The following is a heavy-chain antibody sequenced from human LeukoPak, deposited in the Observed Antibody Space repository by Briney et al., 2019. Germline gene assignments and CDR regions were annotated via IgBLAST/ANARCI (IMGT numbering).Heavy chain of an antibody. V-gene: IGHV3-33*01. J-gene: IGHJ5*02. Sequence: GRSLRLSCAASGFTFSSYGMHWVRQAPGKGLEWVAVIWYDGSNKYYADSVKGRFTISRDNSKNTLYLQMNSLRAEDTAVYYCARALSSGSYDWFDPWGQGTLVTVSS. CDR3: ARALSSGSYDWFDP. CDR1: GFTFSSYG. D-gene: IGHD1-26*01. CDR2: IWYDGSNK.